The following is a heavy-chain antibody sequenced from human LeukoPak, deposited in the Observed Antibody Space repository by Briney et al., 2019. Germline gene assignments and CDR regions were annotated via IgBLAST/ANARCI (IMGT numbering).Heavy chain of an antibody. Sequence: GGSLRLSCAASGFTLSSYSMNWVRQAPGKGLEWVSSISSSSSYIYYADSVKGRFTISRDNAKNSLYLQMNTLRAEDTAVYYCAREDDYDHWFDPWGQGTLVTVSS. J-gene: IGHJ5*02. CDR1: GFTLSSYS. V-gene: IGHV3-21*01. CDR2: ISSSSSYI. CDR3: AREDDYDHWFDP. D-gene: IGHD3-22*01.